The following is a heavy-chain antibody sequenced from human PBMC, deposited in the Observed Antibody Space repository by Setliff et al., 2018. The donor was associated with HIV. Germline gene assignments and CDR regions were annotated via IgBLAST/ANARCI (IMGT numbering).Heavy chain of an antibody. Sequence: KTSETLSLTCTVSGGSISSEGYYWSWIRQHPGKGLEWIGYIYYSGNTYYSPSLKSRLTISVDTSKNQFSLKLRSVTAADTAVYYCVRAEYSSSSDWFAPWGQGALVTVS. D-gene: IGHD6-6*01. V-gene: IGHV4-31*03. CDR3: VRAEYSSSSDWFAP. J-gene: IGHJ5*02. CDR2: IYYSGNT. CDR1: GGSISSEGYY.